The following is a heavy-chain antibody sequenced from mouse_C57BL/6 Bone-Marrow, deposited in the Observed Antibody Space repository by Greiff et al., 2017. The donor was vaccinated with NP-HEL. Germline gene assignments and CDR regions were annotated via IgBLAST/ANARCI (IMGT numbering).Heavy chain of an antibody. CDR3: ARHGGLLYDY. Sequence: EVHLVESGGDLVKPGGSLKLSCAASGFTFSSYGMSWVRQTPDKRLEWVATISSGGSYTYYPDSVKGRFTISRDNAKNTLYLQMSSLKSEDTAMYYCARHGGLLYDYWGQGTTLTVSS. D-gene: IGHD2-12*01. J-gene: IGHJ2*01. CDR2: ISSGGSYT. CDR1: GFTFSSYG. V-gene: IGHV5-6*01.